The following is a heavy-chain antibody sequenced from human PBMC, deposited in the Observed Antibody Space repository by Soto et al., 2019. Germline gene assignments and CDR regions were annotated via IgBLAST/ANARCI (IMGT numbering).Heavy chain of an antibody. J-gene: IGHJ5*02. CDR1: GYSFTNYW. CDR2: IDPVDSYT. V-gene: IGHV5-10-1*01. Sequence: PGESLKISCKGSGYSFTNYWISWVRRMPGKGLEWMGNIDPVDSYTNYSPSFQGHVTFSVDTSISTAYLQWSSLKASDTAMYYCARIESIARNWFDPWGQGTLVTVYS. D-gene: IGHD6-13*01. CDR3: ARIESIARNWFDP.